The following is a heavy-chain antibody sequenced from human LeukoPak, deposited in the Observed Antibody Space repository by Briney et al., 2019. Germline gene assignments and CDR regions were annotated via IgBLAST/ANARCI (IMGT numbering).Heavy chain of an antibody. Sequence: GGSLRLSCAASGFTVSSNYMSWVRQAPGKGLEWVSVIYSGGSTYYADSVKGRFTISRDNSKNTLYLQMNSLRAEDTAVYYCARPKSIAAAHACDIWGEGTMVTVSS. CDR1: GFTVSSNY. CDR3: ARPKSIAAAHACDI. J-gene: IGHJ3*02. V-gene: IGHV3-53*01. D-gene: IGHD6-13*01. CDR2: IYSGGST.